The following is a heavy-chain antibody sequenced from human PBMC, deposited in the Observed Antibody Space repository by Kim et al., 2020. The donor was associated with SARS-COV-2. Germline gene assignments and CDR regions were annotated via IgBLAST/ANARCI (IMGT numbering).Heavy chain of an antibody. CDR2: IYYTGST. J-gene: IGHJ5*01. CDR3: VRVAGGYSVNWFFDF. CDR1: GASINRDTYY. Sequence: SETLSLTCSVSGASINRDTYYWGWIRQPPRKGLEWIGSIYYTGSTFYSPSLGSRVTLSIDTSENQLSLRLGSATAADTAPYYCVRVAGGYSVNWFFDFWG. D-gene: IGHD2-21*02. V-gene: IGHV4-39*01.